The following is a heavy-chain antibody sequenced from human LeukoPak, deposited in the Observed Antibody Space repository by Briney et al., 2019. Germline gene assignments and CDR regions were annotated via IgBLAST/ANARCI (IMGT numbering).Heavy chain of an antibody. D-gene: IGHD3-9*01. Sequence: GGSLRLSCAASGFTFGTYWMSWVRQAPEKGLEWVATIKLDGYEKYYVDSVKGRFTISRDNAKNSLYLQMNSLRAEDTAVYYCARDRSDILTGYNDAFDIWGQGTMVTVSS. CDR3: ARDRSDILTGYNDAFDI. V-gene: IGHV3-7*01. J-gene: IGHJ3*02. CDR1: GFTFGTYW. CDR2: IKLDGYEK.